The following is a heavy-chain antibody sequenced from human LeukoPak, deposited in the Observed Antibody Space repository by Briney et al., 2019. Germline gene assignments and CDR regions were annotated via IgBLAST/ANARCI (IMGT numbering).Heavy chain of an antibody. D-gene: IGHD3-10*01. V-gene: IGHV3-30*18. Sequence: GGSLRLYCAASGFTFSSYGMHWVRQAPGKGLEWVAVISYDGSNKYYADSVKGRFTISRDNSKNTLYLQMNSLRAEDTAVYYCAKRTRGSYGLYGMDVWGQGTTVTVSS. J-gene: IGHJ6*02. CDR3: AKRTRGSYGLYGMDV. CDR1: GFTFSSYG. CDR2: ISYDGSNK.